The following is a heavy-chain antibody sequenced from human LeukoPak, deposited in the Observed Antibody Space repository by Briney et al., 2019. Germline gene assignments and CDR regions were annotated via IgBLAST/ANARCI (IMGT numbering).Heavy chain of an antibody. CDR1: GGSISSYY. V-gene: IGHV4-59*08. CDR3: ASSSWGRFGELLTEGFDY. CDR2: IYYSGST. D-gene: IGHD3-10*01. Sequence: PSETLSLTRTVSGGSISSYYWSWIRQPPGKGLEWIGYIYYSGSTNYNPSLKSRVTISVDTSKNQFSLKLSSVTAADTAVYYCASSSWGRFGELLTEGFDYWGQGTLVTVSS. J-gene: IGHJ4*02.